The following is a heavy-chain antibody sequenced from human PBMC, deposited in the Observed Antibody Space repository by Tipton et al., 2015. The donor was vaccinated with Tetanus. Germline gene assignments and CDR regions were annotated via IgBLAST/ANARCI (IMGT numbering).Heavy chain of an antibody. CDR3: AKEFQRARIRFFDS. J-gene: IGHJ4*02. CDR2: ISVSGTT. V-gene: IGHV3-23*01. Sequence: SLRLSCVASGLPFSDFAMTWVRQAPGKGLDWVSTISVSGTTYNADSAKGRFTISRDNSWNTLYLQMNSLRPEDTAVYYCAKEFQRARIRFFDSWGQGTQVTASS. CDR1: GLPFSDFA. D-gene: IGHD2-15*01.